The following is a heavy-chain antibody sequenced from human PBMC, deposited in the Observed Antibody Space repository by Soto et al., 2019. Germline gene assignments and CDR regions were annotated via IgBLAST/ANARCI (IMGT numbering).Heavy chain of an antibody. CDR2: ISYDGSNK. V-gene: IGHV3-30-3*01. Sequence: GSLRLSCAASGFTFSSYAMHWVRQAPGKGLEWVAVISYDGSNKYYADSVKGRFTISRDNSKNTLYLQMNSLRAEDTAVYYCASGGYSSSYSYYYYGMDVWGQGTTVTVS. J-gene: IGHJ6*02. CDR3: ASGGYSSSYSYYYYGMDV. D-gene: IGHD6-6*01. CDR1: GFTFSSYA.